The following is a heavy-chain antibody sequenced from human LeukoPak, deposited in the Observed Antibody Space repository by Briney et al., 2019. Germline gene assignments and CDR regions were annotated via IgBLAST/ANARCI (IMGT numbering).Heavy chain of an antibody. CDR2: IYYSGST. J-gene: IGHJ6*03. V-gene: IGHV4-59*08. Sequence: SETLSLTCTVSGGSISSYYWSWIRQPPGKGLEWIGYIYYSGSTYYNPSLKSRVTISVDTSKNQFSLKLSSVTAADTAVYYCARLLFVQGRYYYMDVWGKGTTVTVSS. CDR1: GGSISSYY. D-gene: IGHD3-10*02. CDR3: ARLLFVQGRYYYMDV.